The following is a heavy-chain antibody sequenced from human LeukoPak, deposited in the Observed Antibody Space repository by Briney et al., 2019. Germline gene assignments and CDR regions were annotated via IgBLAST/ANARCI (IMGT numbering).Heavy chain of an antibody. CDR2: ISGSGGST. D-gene: IGHD5-12*01. CDR1: GFTFSSYA. Sequence: GGSLRLSCAASGFTFSSYAMSWVRQAPGKGLEWVSAISGSGGSTYYADSVKGRFTISRDNSKNTLYPQMNSLRAEDTAVYYCAKAGVWSGNDCLDYWGQGTLVTVSS. J-gene: IGHJ4*02. CDR3: AKAGVWSGNDCLDY. V-gene: IGHV3-23*01.